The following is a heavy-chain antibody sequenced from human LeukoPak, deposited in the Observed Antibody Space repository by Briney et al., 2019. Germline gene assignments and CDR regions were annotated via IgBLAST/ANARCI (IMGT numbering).Heavy chain of an antibody. J-gene: IGHJ4*02. CDR3: ARRPPVYYSGSGSYYNGGFDY. Sequence: SETLSLTCAVYGGSFSGYYWSWIRQPPGKGLEWIGEINHSGSTNYNPSLKSRVTISVDTSKNQFSLKLTSVTAADTAVYYCARRPPVYYSGSGSYYNGGFDYWGQGTLVTVSS. CDR2: INHSGST. D-gene: IGHD3-10*01. V-gene: IGHV4-34*01. CDR1: GGSFSGYY.